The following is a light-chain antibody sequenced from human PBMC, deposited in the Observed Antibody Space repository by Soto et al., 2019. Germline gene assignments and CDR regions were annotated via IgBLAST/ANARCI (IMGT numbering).Light chain of an antibody. CDR3: QHYNNWPFS. V-gene: IGKV1-39*01. Sequence: IKLTQSPSSLSASIGDRVTITCRASHSINNFLNWYQQNQGKAPKLLIYAASSLQSGVPARFSGSGSGTEFTLTISGLQSEDFALYFCQHYNNWPFSFGQGTRLEIK. J-gene: IGKJ5*01. CDR1: HSINNF. CDR2: AAS.